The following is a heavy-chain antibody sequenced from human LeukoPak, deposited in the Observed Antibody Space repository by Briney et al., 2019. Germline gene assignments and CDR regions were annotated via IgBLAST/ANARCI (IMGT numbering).Heavy chain of an antibody. CDR3: ARDGHDILTGYYASNWFDP. Sequence: AGGSLRLSCAASGFTFSSYWMSWVRQAPGKGLEWVANIKKDGSEKYYVDSVNGRFTISRDNAKTSLYLQMNSLRAEDTAVYYCARDGHDILTGYYASNWFDPWGQGTLVTVSS. D-gene: IGHD3-9*01. V-gene: IGHV3-7*01. CDR2: IKKDGSEK. CDR1: GFTFSSYW. J-gene: IGHJ5*02.